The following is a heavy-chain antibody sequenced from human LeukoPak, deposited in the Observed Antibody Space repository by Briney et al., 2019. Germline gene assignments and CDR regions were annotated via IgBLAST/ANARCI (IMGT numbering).Heavy chain of an antibody. CDR1: GGSFSGYY. CDR3: APFWSGYYGFDP. V-gene: IGHV4-34*01. Sequence: SETLSLTCAVYGGSFSGYYWSWIRQPPGKGLGWIGEINHSGSTNYNPSLKSRVTISVDTSKNQFSLKLSSVTAADTDVYYCAPFWSGYYGFDPWGQGTLVTVSS. D-gene: IGHD3-3*01. J-gene: IGHJ5*02. CDR2: INHSGST.